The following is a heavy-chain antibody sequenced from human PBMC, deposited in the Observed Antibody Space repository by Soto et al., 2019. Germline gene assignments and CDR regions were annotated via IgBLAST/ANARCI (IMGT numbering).Heavy chain of an antibody. Sequence: SETLSLTCAVYGGSFSGYYWSWIRQPPGKGLEWIGEINHSGSTNYNPSLKSRVTISVDTSKNQFSLKLSSVTAADTAVYYCARDSGSPWGPGTLVTVSS. V-gene: IGHV4-34*01. J-gene: IGHJ5*02. CDR3: ARDSGSP. CDR1: GGSFSGYY. CDR2: INHSGST. D-gene: IGHD3-10*01.